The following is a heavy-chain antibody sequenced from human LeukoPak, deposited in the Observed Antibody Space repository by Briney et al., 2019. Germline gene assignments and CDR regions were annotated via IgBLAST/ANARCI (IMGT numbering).Heavy chain of an antibody. CDR1: GGSFSSYA. D-gene: IGHD6-6*01. J-gene: IGHJ4*02. CDR2: IIPIFGTA. CDR3: ARTPFVYSSSSVYLGY. Sequence: AAVKVSCKASGGSFSSYAISWVRQPPGQGLEWMGGIIPIFGTANYAQKFQGRVTITTDESTSTAYMELSSLRSEDTAVYYCARTPFVYSSSSVYLGYWGQGTLVSVCS. V-gene: IGHV1-69*05.